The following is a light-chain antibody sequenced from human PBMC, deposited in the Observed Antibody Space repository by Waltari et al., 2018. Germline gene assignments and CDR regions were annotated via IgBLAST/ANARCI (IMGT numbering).Light chain of an antibody. CDR2: VAS. CDR1: QSVSNNY. V-gene: IGKV3-20*01. J-gene: IGKJ4*02. CDR3: QQYGNSPLT. Sequence: VLPSSPGILSLSPGHAATLSCRARQSVSNNYFAWYQQKPGQAPRLLIYVASSRATGIPDRFSGGGSGTDFTLTISRLEPEDFAVYFCQQYGNSPLTFGGGTEVEIE.